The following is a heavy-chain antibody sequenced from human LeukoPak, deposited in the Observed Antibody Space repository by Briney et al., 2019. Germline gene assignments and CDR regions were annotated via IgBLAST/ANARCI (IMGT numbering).Heavy chain of an antibody. CDR3: ARSPSPYYYDRASYLDY. CDR1: GGSISSYY. J-gene: IGHJ4*02. D-gene: IGHD3-22*01. V-gene: IGHV4-4*09. Sequence: SETLSLTCTVSGGSISSYYWSWIRQPPGKGLEWIGYIYTSGSTNYNPSLKGRVTISVGTSKNQFSLELSSVTAADTAVYYCARSPSPYYYDRASYLDYWGQGPLVPVS. CDR2: IYTSGST.